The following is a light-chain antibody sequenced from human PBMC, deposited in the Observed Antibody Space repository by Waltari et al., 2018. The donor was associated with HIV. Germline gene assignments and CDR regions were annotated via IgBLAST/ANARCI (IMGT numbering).Light chain of an antibody. CDR1: QGINKY. CDR2: AAS. CDR3: QQTYIPPTT. V-gene: IGKV1-39*01. J-gene: IGKJ2*01. Sequence: DIQMTQSPSSLSASIGDRVTIACRASQGINKYLNWYHQKPGKAPELLIYAASNLQSGVPSRFSASGSGTDFTLTISSLQPEDFATYYRQQTYIPPTTFGQGTKLE.